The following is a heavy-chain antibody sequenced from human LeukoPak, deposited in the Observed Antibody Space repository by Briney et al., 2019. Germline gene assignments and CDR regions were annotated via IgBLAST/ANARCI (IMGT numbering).Heavy chain of an antibody. CDR2: IHYSGST. CDR3: AREASMVRRIIRGGYYYLDF. V-gene: IGHV4-31*03. CDR1: GGSISSDGYY. D-gene: IGHD3-10*01. Sequence: ASETLSLTCTVSGGSISSDGYYWNWIRQHPGKGLEWIGYIHYSGSTYYNPSLKSRVTISVDTSKNQFSLKLSSVTAADTAVYYCAREASMVRRIIRGGYYYLDFWGQGTLVTVSS. J-gene: IGHJ4*02.